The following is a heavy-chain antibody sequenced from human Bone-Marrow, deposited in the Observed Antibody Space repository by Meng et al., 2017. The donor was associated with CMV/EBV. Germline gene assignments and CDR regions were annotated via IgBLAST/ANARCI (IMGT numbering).Heavy chain of an antibody. CDR3: ARAPRLGRYCSSTSCYTVLGPDV. CDR1: GGTFSSYA. J-gene: IGHJ6*02. D-gene: IGHD2-2*02. CDR2: ISAYNGNT. V-gene: IGHV1-18*01. Sequence: ASVKVSCKASGGTFSSYAISWVRQAPGQGLDWMGWISAYNGNTNYAQKLQGRVTMTTDTSTSTAYMELRSLRSDDTAVYYCARAPRLGRYCSSTSCYTVLGPDVWGQGTTVTVSS.